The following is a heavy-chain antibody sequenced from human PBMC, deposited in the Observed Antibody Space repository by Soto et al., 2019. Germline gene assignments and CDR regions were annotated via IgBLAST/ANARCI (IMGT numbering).Heavy chain of an antibody. J-gene: IGHJ6*02. Sequence: QVQLVQSGAEVKKPGSSVKVSCKASGGTFSSYAISWVRQAPGQGLEWMGGIIPIFGTANYAQKFQGRVTITADESRSTAYMELSSLRSEDTAVYYCSRGVPAATTPYYLYYGMDVWGQGTTVTVSS. CDR3: SRGVPAATTPYYLYYGMDV. CDR2: IIPIFGTA. V-gene: IGHV1-69*01. D-gene: IGHD2-2*01. CDR1: GGTFSSYA.